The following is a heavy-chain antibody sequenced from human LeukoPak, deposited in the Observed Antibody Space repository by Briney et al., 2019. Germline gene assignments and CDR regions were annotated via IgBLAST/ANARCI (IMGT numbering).Heavy chain of an antibody. V-gene: IGHV1-8*01. CDR2: MNPNSGNT. CDR1: GYTFTSYD. D-gene: IGHD1-7*01. CDR3: ATVTGTKQGGGFDP. Sequence: ASVKVSCKASGYTFTSYDINWARQATGQGLEWMGWMNPNSGNTGYAQKFQGRVTMTRNTSISTAYMELSSLRSEDTAVYYCATVTGTKQGGGFDPWGQGTLVTVSS. J-gene: IGHJ5*02.